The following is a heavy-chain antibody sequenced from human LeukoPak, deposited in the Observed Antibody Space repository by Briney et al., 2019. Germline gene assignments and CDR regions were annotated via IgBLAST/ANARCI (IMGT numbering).Heavy chain of an antibody. CDR2: IFYDGSNK. D-gene: IGHD5/OR15-5a*01. CDR1: GFTFSNYD. J-gene: IGHJ4*02. Sequence: GRSLRLSCAASGFTFSNYDMHWVRQAPGKGLEWVAVIFYDGSNKYSADSVKGRFTISRDNSENTLFLQMNSLRAEDTAVYYCARVGSVWSYFDYWGQGTLVTVSS. V-gene: IGHV3-33*01. CDR3: ARVGSVWSYFDY.